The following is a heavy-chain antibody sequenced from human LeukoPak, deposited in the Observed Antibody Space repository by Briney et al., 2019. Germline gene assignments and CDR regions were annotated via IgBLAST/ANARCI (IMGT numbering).Heavy chain of an antibody. CDR2: IYYSGSA. V-gene: IGHV4-59*01. Sequence: SETLSLTCTVSGGSISNYYWSWIRQPPGKGLEWSGYIYYSGSAKYNASLKSRVIISVDTSKNQFSLNLSSVTAADTAVYYCARYSGTYYVYWGQGTLVTVSS. D-gene: IGHD1-26*01. CDR3: ARYSGTYYVY. J-gene: IGHJ4*02. CDR1: GGSISNYY.